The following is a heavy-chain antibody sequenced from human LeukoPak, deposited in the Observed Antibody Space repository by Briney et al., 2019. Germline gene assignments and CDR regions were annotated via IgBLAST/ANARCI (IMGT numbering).Heavy chain of an antibody. CDR1: GGTFSSYA. Sequence: SVKVSCKASGGTFSSYAISWVRQAPGQGLEWMGRIIPILGIANYAQKFQSRVTITADKSTSTAYMELSSLRSEDTAVYYCARDEGVVVAAGEFFDYWGQGTLVTVSS. J-gene: IGHJ4*02. V-gene: IGHV1-69*04. CDR3: ARDEGVVVAAGEFFDY. D-gene: IGHD2-15*01. CDR2: IIPILGIA.